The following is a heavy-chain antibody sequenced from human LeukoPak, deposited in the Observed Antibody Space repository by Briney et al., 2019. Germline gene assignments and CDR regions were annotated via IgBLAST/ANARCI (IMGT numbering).Heavy chain of an antibody. J-gene: IGHJ4*02. CDR3: ARAQNYYDSSAPLSY. Sequence: SETLSLTCTVSGYSITSAYYWGWIRQPPGKGLEWIGSFFLKGSTYYNPSLKSRVTISVDTSKNQFSLKLSSVTAADTAVYYCARAQNYYDSSAPLSYWGQGTLVTVSS. V-gene: IGHV4-38-2*02. CDR1: GYSITSAYY. D-gene: IGHD3-22*01. CDR2: FFLKGST.